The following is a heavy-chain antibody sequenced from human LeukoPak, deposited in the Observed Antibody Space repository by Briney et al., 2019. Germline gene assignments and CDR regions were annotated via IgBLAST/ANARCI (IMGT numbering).Heavy chain of an antibody. V-gene: IGHV3-43*01. CDR3: AKARGLIGGAFDI. D-gene: IGHD3-22*01. CDR2: VSWGGDTT. Sequence: GGSLRLSCAASVFTFDDYTMHWVRQAPGKGLEWGSLVSWGGDTTYYADSVKGRFTISRDNSKNSLYLQMNSLRTEDTALYYCAKARGLIGGAFDIWGQGTMVTVSS. CDR1: VFTFDDYT. J-gene: IGHJ3*02.